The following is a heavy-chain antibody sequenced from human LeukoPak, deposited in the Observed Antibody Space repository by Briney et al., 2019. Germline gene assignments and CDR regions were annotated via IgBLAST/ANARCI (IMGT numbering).Heavy chain of an antibody. CDR1: GFTFSSYG. V-gene: IGHV3-23*01. J-gene: IGHJ4*02. CDR2: ISGSGGGT. CDR3: AKPLESQWTYYFDY. Sequence: GGSLRLSCAASGFTFSSYGMSWVRQAPGKGLEWVSAISGSGGGTYYADSVKGRFTISRDNSKNTLYLQMNSLRAEDTAVYYCAKPLESQWTYYFDYWGQGTLVTVSS. D-gene: IGHD6-19*01.